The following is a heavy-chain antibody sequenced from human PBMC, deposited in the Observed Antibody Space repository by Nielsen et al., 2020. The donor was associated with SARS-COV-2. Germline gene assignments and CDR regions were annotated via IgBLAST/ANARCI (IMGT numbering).Heavy chain of an antibody. D-gene: IGHD2-15*01. CDR3: ARGRAPLRY. CDR1: GGSMNFFY. CDR2: NYNSAKT. V-gene: IGHV4-59*01. J-gene: IGHJ4*02. Sequence: SETLSLTCSISGGSMNFFYWSWTRQPPGKGLGWIAYNYNSAKTMYNSSLKSRVTMSVDTSKNQLSLTLTSVTAADTAVYYCARGRAPLRYWGQGILVTVSS.